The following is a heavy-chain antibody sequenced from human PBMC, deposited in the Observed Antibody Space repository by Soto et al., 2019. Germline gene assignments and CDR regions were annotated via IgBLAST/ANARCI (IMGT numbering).Heavy chain of an antibody. CDR2: MSYDGSDK. CDR1: GFSFRSYA. J-gene: IGHJ4*02. CDR3: AGAGLDTPALEY. Sequence: QVQLVESGGGVVQPGRSLRLSCAASGFSFRSYAMHWVRQAPGKGLEWVAVMSYDGSDKDYADSVKGRFTISRDKSKNTLYLQMSCLRAGDTAVYYWAGAGLDTPALEYWGQGTLVTVSS. D-gene: IGHD2-2*01. V-gene: IGHV3-30-3*01.